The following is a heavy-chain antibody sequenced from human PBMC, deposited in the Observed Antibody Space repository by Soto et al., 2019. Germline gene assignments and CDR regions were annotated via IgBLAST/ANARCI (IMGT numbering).Heavy chain of an antibody. CDR1: GFHFSNFD. CDR3: ARGGVV. CDR2: ISERGITT. J-gene: IGHJ4*01. V-gene: IGHV3-48*03. D-gene: IGHD2-8*01. Sequence: XVCLRLSCVACGFHFSNFDMNWVRQAPGRGLEWISLISERGITTTYADSVRSRFTVSRDNAQSSLYLQMDRLTVEDTGVYYCARGGVVWGRGVLVTVS.